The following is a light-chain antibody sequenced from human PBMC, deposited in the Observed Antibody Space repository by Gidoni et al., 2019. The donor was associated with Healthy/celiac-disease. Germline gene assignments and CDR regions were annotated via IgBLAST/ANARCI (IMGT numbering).Light chain of an antibody. CDR3: QQYGGT. CDR2: GAS. Sequence: DIVLTHSPGTLSLSPGERATLSCRDSQSVSSSYLAWYQQKPGQAPRLLIYGASSRATGIPDRFSGRGSGTDFTLTISRLEPEDFAVYYCQQYGGTFGQGTKVEIK. J-gene: IGKJ1*01. CDR1: QSVSSSY. V-gene: IGKV3-20*01.